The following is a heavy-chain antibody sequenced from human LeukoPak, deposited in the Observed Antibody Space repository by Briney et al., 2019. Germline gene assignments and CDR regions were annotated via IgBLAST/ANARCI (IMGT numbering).Heavy chain of an antibody. D-gene: IGHD6-19*01. CDR1: GFAVSSNH. V-gene: IGHV3-53*01. CDR3: ARGGYNSGWYSSPDY. J-gene: IGHJ4*02. CDR2: IFNGGST. Sequence: GGSLRLSCAASGFAVSSNHMNWVRQAPGKGLEWVSVIFNGGSTYYADSVKGRFTISRDNSKNTLYLQMNSLRAEDTAVYYCARGGYNSGWYSSPDYWGQGTLVTVSS.